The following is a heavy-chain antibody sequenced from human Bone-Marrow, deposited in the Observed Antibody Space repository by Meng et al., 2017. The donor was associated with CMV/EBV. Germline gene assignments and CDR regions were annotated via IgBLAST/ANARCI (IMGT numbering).Heavy chain of an antibody. V-gene: IGHV1-69*05. CDR2: IIPVFGTA. CDR1: GGTFSSYT. J-gene: IGHJ4*02. D-gene: IGHD3-22*01. CDR3: ALSGYHYYFDH. Sequence: SVKVSCKASGGTFSSYTISWVRQAPGQGPEWMGRIIPVFGTAKYAQNFQGRVTITMDESTSTAYMELRNLRSEDTAVYYCALSGYHYYFDHWGQGTPVTVSS.